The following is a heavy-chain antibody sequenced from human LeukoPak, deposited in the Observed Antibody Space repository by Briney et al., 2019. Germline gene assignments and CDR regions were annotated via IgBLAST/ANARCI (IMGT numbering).Heavy chain of an antibody. Sequence: SETLSLTCSVSGGSITSSSYYWGWIRQPPEKGLEWIGSIYYTGGTYYSPSPKSRVTISVDKSKNQFSLKLSSVTAADTAVYYCARDESDNCSGGSCYARGWFDPWGQGTLVTVSS. CDR2: IYYTGGT. V-gene: IGHV4-39*07. D-gene: IGHD2-15*01. J-gene: IGHJ5*02. CDR1: GGSITSSSYY. CDR3: ARDESDNCSGGSCYARGWFDP.